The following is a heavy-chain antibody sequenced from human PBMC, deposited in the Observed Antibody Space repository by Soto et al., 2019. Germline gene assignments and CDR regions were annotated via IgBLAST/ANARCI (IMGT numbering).Heavy chain of an antibody. CDR1: GGSFIGYY. CDR3: ARRGQQLVLGTFDI. J-gene: IGHJ3*02. CDR2: INHSGST. D-gene: IGHD6-13*01. Sequence: SETLSLTCAVYGGSFIGYYWSWMRQPPGKGLEWIGEINHSGSTNYNPSLKSRVTISVDTSKNQFSLKLSSVTAADTAVYYCARRGQQLVLGTFDIWGQGTMVTVSS. V-gene: IGHV4-34*01.